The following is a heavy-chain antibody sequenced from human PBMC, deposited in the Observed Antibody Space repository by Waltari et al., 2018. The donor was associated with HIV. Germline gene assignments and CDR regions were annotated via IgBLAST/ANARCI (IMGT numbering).Heavy chain of an antibody. CDR2: IYSGGRT. Sequence: EVQLVESGGGLVQSGESLSLSCAASAPTVSDIYMTWVRQAPGKGLEWVSVIYSGGRTFYADSVKDRFTISRDNSKNTLFLQMNSLRAEDTAVYYCARGRFRAGPFDYWGQGTRVTVSS. CDR1: APTVSDIY. V-gene: IGHV3-66*01. J-gene: IGHJ4*02. CDR3: ARGRFRAGPFDY. D-gene: IGHD6-19*01.